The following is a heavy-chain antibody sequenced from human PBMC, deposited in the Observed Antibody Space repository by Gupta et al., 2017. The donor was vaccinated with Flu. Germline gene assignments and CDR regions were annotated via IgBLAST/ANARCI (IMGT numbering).Heavy chain of an antibody. D-gene: IGHD3-3*01. CDR3: ARVNYDFWSGYYTQRYGMDV. J-gene: IGHJ6*02. CDR2: MKPNSGNT. Sequence: QVQLVQSGAAVKKPGASVKVSCKASGYTFTSSDINWVLQATGHGLEWMGWMKPNSGNTGYAQKFQGRVTMTRNTSISTAYMELSSLRSDDTAVYYCARVNYDFWSGYYTQRYGMDVWGQGTTVTVSS. V-gene: IGHV1-8*01. CDR1: GYTFTSSD.